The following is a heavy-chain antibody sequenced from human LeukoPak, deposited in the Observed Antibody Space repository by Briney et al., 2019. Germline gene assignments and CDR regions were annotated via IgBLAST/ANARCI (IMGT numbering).Heavy chain of an antibody. CDR1: GGSFSGYY. CDR2: TNHSGSA. D-gene: IGHD5-18*01. CDR3: ARGRRAAMAKNYYYYGMDV. Sequence: SETLSLTCAVYGGSFSGYYWSWIRQPPGKGLEWIGETNHSGSANYNPSLKSRVTISVDTSKNQFSLKLSSVTAADTAVYYCARGRRAAMAKNYYYYGMDVWGQGTTVTVSS. V-gene: IGHV4-34*01. J-gene: IGHJ6*02.